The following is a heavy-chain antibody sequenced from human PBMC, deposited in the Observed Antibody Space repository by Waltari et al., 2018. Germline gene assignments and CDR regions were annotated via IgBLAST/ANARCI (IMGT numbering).Heavy chain of an antibody. V-gene: IGHV4-59*11. CDR1: GGSISSHY. CDR2: IYYSGRT. Sequence: QVQLQESGPGLVKPSETLSLTCTVSGGSISSHYWSWIRQPPGKGLEGMGYIYYSGRTNYNPSLKSRVTISVDTSKNQFSLKLSSVTAADTAVYYCARDGVYCSGGRCYSVLDYWGQGTLVTVSS. CDR3: ARDGVYCSGGRCYSVLDY. D-gene: IGHD2-15*01. J-gene: IGHJ4*02.